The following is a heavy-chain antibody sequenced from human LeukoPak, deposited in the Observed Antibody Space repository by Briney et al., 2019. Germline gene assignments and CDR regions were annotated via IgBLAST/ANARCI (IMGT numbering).Heavy chain of an antibody. CDR2: IKQDGSEK. CDR3: AREHSGSFDAFDI. CDR1: GFTFSSYW. Sequence: GGSLRLSCAASGFTFSSYWRSWVRQAPGKGLEWVANIKQDGSEKYYVDSVKGRFTISRDNAKNSLYLQMNSLRAEDTAVYYCAREHSGSFDAFDIWGQGTMVTVSS. D-gene: IGHD1-26*01. J-gene: IGHJ3*02. V-gene: IGHV3-7*01.